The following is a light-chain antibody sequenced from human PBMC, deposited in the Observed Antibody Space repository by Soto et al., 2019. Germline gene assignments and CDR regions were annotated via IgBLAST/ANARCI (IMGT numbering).Light chain of an antibody. V-gene: IGKV3D-15*01. CDR2: GAS. CDR3: LQYNNRPPYT. J-gene: IGKJ2*01. CDR1: QSVSTN. Sequence: EVVETQSPATLSVAPGESATFSCRTSQSVSTNVAWYQHRPGQPPRLLIYGASTRATGIPARFSGSGSRTQFTLTISSLQSEDFALYYCLQYNNRPPYTFGQGTQL.